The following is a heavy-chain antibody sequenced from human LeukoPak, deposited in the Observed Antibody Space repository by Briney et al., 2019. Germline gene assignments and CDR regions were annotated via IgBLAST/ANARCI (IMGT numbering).Heavy chain of an antibody. D-gene: IGHD1-26*01. J-gene: IGHJ4*02. CDR3: AREHGSSGSSSFDC. CDR2: ISYDGSDK. V-gene: IGHV3-30*03. Sequence: PGRSLRLSCAASGFTFSSYGMHWVRQAPGKGLEWVAFISYDGSDKFYADSVRGRFTISRDNSKNTLFVQMNSLRAEDTAVYYCAREHGSSGSSSFDCWGLGTLVTVSS. CDR1: GFTFSSYG.